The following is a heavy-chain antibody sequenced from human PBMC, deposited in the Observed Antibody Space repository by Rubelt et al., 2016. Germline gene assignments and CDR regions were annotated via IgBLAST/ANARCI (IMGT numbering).Heavy chain of an antibody. CDR3: AKEGSYGGSDNDAFDI. CDR2: ISWNSGSI. J-gene: IGHJ3*02. CDR1: GFTFDDYA. Sequence: GRSLRLSCAASGFTFDDYAMHWVRQAPGKGLEWVSGISWNSGSIGYADSVKGRFTISRDNAKNSLYLLMNSLRAEDTAVYYCAKEGSYGGSDNDAFDIWGQGTMVIVSS. V-gene: IGHV3-9*01. D-gene: IGHD2-21*02.